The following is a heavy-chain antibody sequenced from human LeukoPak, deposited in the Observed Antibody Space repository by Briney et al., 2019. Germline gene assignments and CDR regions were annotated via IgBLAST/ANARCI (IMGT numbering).Heavy chain of an antibody. J-gene: IGHJ4*02. CDR3: ARLPDY. Sequence: SGXSIXXXXXXXXRXXPGKGLEWIGYIYYSGSTNYNPSLKSRVTISVDTSKNQFSLKLSSVTAADTAVYYCARLPDYWGQGTLVTVSS. CDR1: GXSIXXXX. CDR2: IYYSGST. V-gene: IGHV4-59*08.